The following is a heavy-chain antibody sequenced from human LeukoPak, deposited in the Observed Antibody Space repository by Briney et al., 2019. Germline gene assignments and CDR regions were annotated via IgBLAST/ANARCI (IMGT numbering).Heavy chain of an antibody. V-gene: IGHV1-2*02. J-gene: IGHJ4*02. CDR1: GYTFTGYY. D-gene: IGHD3-22*01. Sequence: GVSVKVSCKASGYTFTGYYMHWVRQAPGQGLEWMAWINPYNGGTNYAQRFQGRVTVATDTSISTAYMELSRLRSDDTAVYYCARAPDSDSSGYSHWGQGTLVTVAP. CDR3: ARAPDSDSSGYSH. CDR2: INPYNGGT.